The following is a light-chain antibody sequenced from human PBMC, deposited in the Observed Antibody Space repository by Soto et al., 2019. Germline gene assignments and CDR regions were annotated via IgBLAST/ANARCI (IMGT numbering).Light chain of an antibody. Sequence: EIVMTQSPATLSVSPGERATLSCRASQSVSSDLAWYHQKPGQAPRLLIYGAFTRAAGIPDRFSGSGSGTDFTLTISRLEPEDFAVYYCQQYDNSPGYTFGQGTKLEIK. CDR2: GAF. CDR3: QQYDNSPGYT. V-gene: IGKV3D-15*01. J-gene: IGKJ2*01. CDR1: QSVSSD.